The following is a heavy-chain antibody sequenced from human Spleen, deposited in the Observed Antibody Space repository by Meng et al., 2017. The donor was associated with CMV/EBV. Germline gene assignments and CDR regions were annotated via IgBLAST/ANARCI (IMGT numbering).Heavy chain of an antibody. CDR1: GFTFSYSG. CDR2: ISGSDGST. D-gene: IGHD1-14*01. J-gene: IGHJ4*02. Sequence: GGSLRLSCAASGFTFSYSGMSWVRQAPGKGLEWVSGISGSDGSTYYADSVKGRFTISRDNSKNTLYLQINSLRAEDTAVYYCAKDKGSTNDPQIDYWGQGTLVTVSS. V-gene: IGHV3-23*01. CDR3: AKDKGSTNDPQIDY.